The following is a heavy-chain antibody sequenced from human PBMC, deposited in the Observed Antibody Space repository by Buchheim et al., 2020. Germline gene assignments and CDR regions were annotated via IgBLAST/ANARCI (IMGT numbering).Heavy chain of an antibody. CDR3: ARDLVSGAGQHWYFDL. Sequence: QVQLQQWGAGLLKPSETLSLTCAVYGGSFSGYYWSWIRQPPGKGLEWIAYIYYSGSTYYNPSLKSRVTISLDTSKNQFSLKLSSVTAADTAVYYCARDLVSGAGQHWYFDLWGRGTL. D-gene: IGHD1-14*01. J-gene: IGHJ2*01. V-gene: IGHV4-34*01. CDR2: IYYSGST. CDR1: GGSFSGYY.